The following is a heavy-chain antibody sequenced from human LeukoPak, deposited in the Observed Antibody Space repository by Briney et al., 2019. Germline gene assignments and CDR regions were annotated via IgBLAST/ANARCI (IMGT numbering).Heavy chain of an antibody. V-gene: IGHV3-21*01. CDR3: ARDVGFIVGATPGAFDI. CDR1: GFTFSGYS. Sequence: GGSLRLSCAASGFTFSGYSINWVRQAPGRGLDWVSFISSSGSYIYYADSVKGRFTISRDNTKNTLYLQMNSLRADDTAVCYCARDVGFIVGATPGAFDIWGQGTMVTVSS. J-gene: IGHJ3*02. D-gene: IGHD1-26*01. CDR2: ISSSGSYI.